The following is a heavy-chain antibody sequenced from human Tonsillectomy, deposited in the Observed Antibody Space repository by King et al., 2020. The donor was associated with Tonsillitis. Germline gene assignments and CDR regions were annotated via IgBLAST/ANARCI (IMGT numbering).Heavy chain of an antibody. CDR1: GFTFNNAW. V-gene: IGHV3-15*01. D-gene: IGHD6-19*01. J-gene: IGHJ5*02. Sequence: VQLVESGGGLVKPGGSLRLSCAASGFTFNNAWMSWVRQAPGKGLEWVGRIKSKTDGETTDYAAPVKGRFTISRDDSKNTLCLQMNSLKTEDTAVYYCTTEFAGTSDWYGPTWGQGTLVTVSS. CDR2: IKSKTDGETT. CDR3: TTEFAGTSDWYGPT.